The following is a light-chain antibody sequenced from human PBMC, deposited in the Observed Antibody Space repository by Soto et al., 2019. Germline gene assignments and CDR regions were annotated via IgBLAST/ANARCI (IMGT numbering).Light chain of an antibody. CDR2: GAS. CDR3: QQYNNWPPIT. J-gene: IGKJ5*01. CDR1: QSVSDDY. Sequence: EIVLTQSPGTVSLSQGERATLSCRASQSVSDDYLAWYQQKPGQAPRLLIYGASTRATGIPARFSGSGSGTEFTLTISSLQSEDFAVYYCQQYNNWPPITFGQRTRLEI. V-gene: IGKV3-15*01.